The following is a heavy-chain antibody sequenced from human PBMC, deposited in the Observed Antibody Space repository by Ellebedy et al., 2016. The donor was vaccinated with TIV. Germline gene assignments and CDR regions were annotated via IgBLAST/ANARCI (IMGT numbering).Heavy chain of an antibody. V-gene: IGHV5-51*01. CDR3: ARRRDGSNWYFDL. Sequence: PGGSLRLSCKSSGYRFSSYWIGRVRQMPGKGLELMGIIFPGDSDYIYSPSFEGQVTISADKSINTAYLQWSSLKVSDTAMYYCARRRDGSNWYFDLWGRGTLVTVSS. CDR1: GYRFSSYW. D-gene: IGHD5-24*01. J-gene: IGHJ2*01. CDR2: IFPGDSDY.